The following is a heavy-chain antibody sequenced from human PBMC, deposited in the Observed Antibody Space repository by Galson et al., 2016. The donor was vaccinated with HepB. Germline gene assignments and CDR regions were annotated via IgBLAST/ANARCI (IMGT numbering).Heavy chain of an antibody. V-gene: IGHV1-18*01. Sequence: SCKASGYIFTRDGISWVRQAPGQGLEWLGWISTNSGSTNYAQKVQDRITMTTDTSTRTVYMELRSLTSDDTAVYYYAMNVWGQGTTVTVSS. CDR2: ISTNSGST. CDR1: GYIFTRDG. J-gene: IGHJ6*02. CDR3: AMNV.